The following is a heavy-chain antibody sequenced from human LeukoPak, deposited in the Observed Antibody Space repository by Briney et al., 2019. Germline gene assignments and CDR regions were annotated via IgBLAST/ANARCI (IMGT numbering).Heavy chain of an antibody. CDR3: ARVGLSNSWYFDY. V-gene: IGHV4-59*01. D-gene: IGHD6-13*01. Sequence: KPSETLSLTCTVSGGSISGYHWSWIRHPPGKGLEWIGYIYYSGITNYNPSLKSRVTMSVDTSNNQFSLNLSSVTAADTAVYYCARVGLSNSWYFDYWGQGTLVTVSS. CDR2: IYYSGIT. CDR1: GGSISGYH. J-gene: IGHJ4*02.